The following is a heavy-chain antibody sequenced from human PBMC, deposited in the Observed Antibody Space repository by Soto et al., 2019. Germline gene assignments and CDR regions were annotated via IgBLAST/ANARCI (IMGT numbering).Heavy chain of an antibody. Sequence: GGSLRLSCAASGFTFSSYAMSWVRQAPGKGLEWVSAVSGSGGSTYYADSVKGRFTISRDNSKNTLYLQMNSLRAEDTAVYYCAKYNVYYYYMDVWGKGTTVTVSS. CDR2: VSGSGGST. CDR1: GFTFSSYA. D-gene: IGHD1-20*01. J-gene: IGHJ6*03. V-gene: IGHV3-23*01. CDR3: AKYNVYYYYMDV.